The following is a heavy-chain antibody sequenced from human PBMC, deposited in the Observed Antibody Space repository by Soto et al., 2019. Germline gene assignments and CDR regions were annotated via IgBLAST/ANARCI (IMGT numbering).Heavy chain of an antibody. J-gene: IGHJ6*02. CDR3: AKESDSGYVHYYYYGMDV. V-gene: IGHV3-23*01. CDR2: ISGSGGST. Sequence: GGSLRLSCAASGFTFSSYAMSWVRQAPGKGLEWVSAISGSGGSTYYADSVKGRFTISRDNSKNTLYLQMNSLRAEDTAVYYCAKESDSGYVHYYYYGMDVWGQGTTVTVSS. D-gene: IGHD5-12*01. CDR1: GFTFSSYA.